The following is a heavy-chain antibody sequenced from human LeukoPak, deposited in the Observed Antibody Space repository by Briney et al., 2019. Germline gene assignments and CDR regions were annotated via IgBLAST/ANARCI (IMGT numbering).Heavy chain of an antibody. V-gene: IGHV3-23*01. J-gene: IGHJ4*02. CDR3: ARDRPNGKAAVADSLDY. CDR2: ISGSGGST. CDR1: GFTFSSYA. Sequence: GGSLRLSCAASGFTFSSYAMSWVRQAPGKGLEWVSAISGSGGSTYYADSVKGRFTISRDNSKNTLYLQMNSLRAEDTAVYYCARDRPNGKAAVADSLDYWGQGTLVTVSS. D-gene: IGHD6-19*01.